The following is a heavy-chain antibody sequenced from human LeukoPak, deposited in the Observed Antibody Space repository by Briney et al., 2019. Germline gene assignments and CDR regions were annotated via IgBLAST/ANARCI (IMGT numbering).Heavy chain of an antibody. CDR3: AKVPAGRVDY. D-gene: IGHD6-19*01. J-gene: IGHJ4*02. CDR1: GFTFSSYA. V-gene: IGHV3-23*01. Sequence: GGSLRLACAASGFTFSSYAMSWVRQAPGKGLEWVSAISGSGGSTYYADSVKGRFTISRDNSKNTLYLQMNSLRAEDMAVYYCAKVPAGRVDYWGQGTLVTVSS. CDR2: ISGSGGST.